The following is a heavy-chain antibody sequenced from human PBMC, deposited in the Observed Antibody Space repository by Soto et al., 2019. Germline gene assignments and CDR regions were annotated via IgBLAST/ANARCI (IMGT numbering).Heavy chain of an antibody. V-gene: IGHV4-34*01. CDR2: INHSGRA. Sequence: QVQLQQWGAGLLKPSETLSLTCAVYGGSFGFYYWSWIRQSPGSGLEWIGEINHSGRANYNPSLKSRVTISLDTSKNRFSLRLTSVTAADTASYYCAGGKVVDATFSKYHYMDVWGKGTTVTVSS. CDR3: AGGKVVDATFSKYHYMDV. D-gene: IGHD2-8*02. CDR1: GGSFGFYY. J-gene: IGHJ6*03.